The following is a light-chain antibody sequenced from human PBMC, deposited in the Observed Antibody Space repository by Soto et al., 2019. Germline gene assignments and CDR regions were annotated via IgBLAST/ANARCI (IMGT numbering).Light chain of an antibody. CDR3: SSDAGNFVV. CDR1: SSDVGSYNS. Sequence: QSALTQPPSASGSPGQSVSISCTGASSDVGSYNSVSWYQQFPGKAPKLIIYEVTNRPAGVPDRFSGSKSANTASRTVSGLQAEDEADYFCSSDAGNFVVCGAGTQLTVL. CDR2: EVT. J-gene: IGLJ2*01. V-gene: IGLV2-8*01.